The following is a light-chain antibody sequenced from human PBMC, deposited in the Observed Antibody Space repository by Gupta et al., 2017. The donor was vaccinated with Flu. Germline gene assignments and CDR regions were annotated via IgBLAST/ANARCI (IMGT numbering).Light chain of an antibody. CDR1: QSISSW. Sequence: ASGGEIVSTTCRARQSISSWLARYPQTPGKAPKLLIYTASSFASGVPSRFSYRGSGTELTLTISSLQPDDFASYYCQQYDSSSTFGPGPTVE. J-gene: IGKJ1*01. CDR3: QQYDSSST. V-gene: IGKV1-5*03. CDR2: TAS.